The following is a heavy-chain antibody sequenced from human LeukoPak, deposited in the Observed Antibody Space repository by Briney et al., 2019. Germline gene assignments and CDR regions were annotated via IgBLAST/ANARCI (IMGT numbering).Heavy chain of an antibody. V-gene: IGHV4-34*01. CDR2: IYHSGST. Sequence: SETLSLTCAVYGGSFSGYYWSWIRQPPGKGLEWIGSIYHSGSTYYNPSLKSRVTISVDTSKNQFSLKLSSVTAADTAVYHCARGGDSSGYYPLGAFDIWGQGTMVTVSS. CDR1: GGSFSGYY. CDR3: ARGGDSSGYYPLGAFDI. D-gene: IGHD3-22*01. J-gene: IGHJ3*02.